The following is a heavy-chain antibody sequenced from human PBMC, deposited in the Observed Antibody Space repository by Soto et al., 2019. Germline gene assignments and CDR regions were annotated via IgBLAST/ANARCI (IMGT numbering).Heavy chain of an antibody. CDR3: ARGYCSSTSCLEYYYYYMDV. V-gene: IGHV1-46*01. CDR2: INPSGGST. Sequence: GASVKVSCKASGYTFTSYYMHWVRQAPGQGLEWMGIINPSGGSTSYAQKFQGRVTMTRDTSTSTVYMELSSLRSEDTAVYYCARGYCSSTSCLEYYYYYMDVWGKGTTVTVSS. CDR1: GYTFTSYY. D-gene: IGHD2-2*01. J-gene: IGHJ6*03.